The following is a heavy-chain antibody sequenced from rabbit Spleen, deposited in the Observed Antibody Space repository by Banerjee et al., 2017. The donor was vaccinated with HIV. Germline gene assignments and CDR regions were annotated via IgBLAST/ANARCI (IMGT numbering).Heavy chain of an antibody. CDR2: IYTGNYKT. CDR3: ARDAGSGPYIDGYFNL. D-gene: IGHD4-2*01. CDR1: GFSFSSSYD. Sequence: QEQLVESGGGLVQPGASLRLTCTASGFSFSSSYDMCWVRQAPGKGLEWIACIYTGNYKTYYATWAKGRFTISKTSSTTVTLQMTSLTVADTATYFCARDAGSGPYIDGYFNLWGPGTLVTVS. J-gene: IGHJ4*01. V-gene: IGHV1S45*01.